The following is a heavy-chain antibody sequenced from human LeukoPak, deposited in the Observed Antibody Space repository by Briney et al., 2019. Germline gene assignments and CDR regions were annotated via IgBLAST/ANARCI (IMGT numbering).Heavy chain of an antibody. Sequence: GGSLRLSCAASGFTFSSYWMSWVRQAPGKGLEWVSVIRPTGTNTYYASSVKGRFTISRDDSKTTLYLQMSSLRAEDTAMYETSAPLRDLCFWGQGTLVTVSS. CDR2: IRPTGTNT. CDR1: GFTFSSYW. D-gene: IGHD1-14*01. CDR3: SAPLRDLCF. V-gene: IGHV3-23*01. J-gene: IGHJ4*02.